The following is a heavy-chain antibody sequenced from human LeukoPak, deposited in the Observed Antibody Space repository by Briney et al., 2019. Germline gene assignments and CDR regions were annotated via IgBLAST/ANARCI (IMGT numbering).Heavy chain of an antibody. D-gene: IGHD2-15*01. V-gene: IGHV1-8*01. Sequence: VASVKVSCKASGYTFTIYGINWVRQVTGQGLEWMGWMNPNSGNTGYAQKFQGRVTMTRNTSISTAYMELSSLRSEDTAVYYCARVTATRGGAFDIWGQGTMVTVSS. J-gene: IGHJ3*02. CDR2: MNPNSGNT. CDR3: ARVTATRGGAFDI. CDR1: GYTFTIYG.